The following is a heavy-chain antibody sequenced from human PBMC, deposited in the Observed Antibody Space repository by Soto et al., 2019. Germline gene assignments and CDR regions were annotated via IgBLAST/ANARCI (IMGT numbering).Heavy chain of an antibody. CDR2: IYHSGST. Sequence: PSETLSLTCAVSVGSISSSNWWSWVRQPPGKGLEWIGEIYHSGSTNSNPSLKSRVTISVDKPKNQFSLKLSSVTAADTAVYYCAREWGVYYYYGMDVWGQGTTVTVSS. V-gene: IGHV4-4*02. CDR1: VGSISSSNW. J-gene: IGHJ6*02. D-gene: IGHD3-10*01. CDR3: AREWGVYYYYGMDV.